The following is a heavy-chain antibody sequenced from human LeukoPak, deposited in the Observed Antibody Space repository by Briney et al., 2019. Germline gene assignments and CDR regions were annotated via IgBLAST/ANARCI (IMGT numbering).Heavy chain of an antibody. CDR3: ARDGGDYYDSSGYPFHH. D-gene: IGHD3-22*01. CDR1: GFTFGSYN. Sequence: NPGVSLRLSCAASGFTFGSYNMNWVRQSPGKGLEGVSSISTSSSYIYYADSVKGRLTISRDNAKKSLYLKMNSLRAGDTAVYYCARDGGDYYDSSGYPFHHWGQGTLVTVSS. CDR2: ISTSSSYI. J-gene: IGHJ1*01. V-gene: IGHV3-21*01.